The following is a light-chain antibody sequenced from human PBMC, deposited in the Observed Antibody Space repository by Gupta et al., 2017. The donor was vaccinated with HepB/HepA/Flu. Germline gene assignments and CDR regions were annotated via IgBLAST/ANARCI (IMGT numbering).Light chain of an antibody. Sequence: IVMTQSPLSLPVSPGEPASICCRSSQGLLRGNEYNYLDWYLQKPGQSPQLLIYMGSYRAFGVPDRFSGSGSGTDFTLIISRVESEDAVVYYCRQGLQPLYTFGQGTKLEIK. J-gene: IGKJ2*01. CDR3: RQGLQPLYT. V-gene: IGKV2-28*01. CDR1: QGLLRGNEYNY. CDR2: MGS.